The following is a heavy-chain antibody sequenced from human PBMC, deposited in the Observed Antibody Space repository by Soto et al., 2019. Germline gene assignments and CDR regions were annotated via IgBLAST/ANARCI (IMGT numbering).Heavy chain of an antibody. V-gene: IGHV3-53*01. J-gene: IGHJ4*02. CDR1: GFIVSSYY. D-gene: IGHD2-21*02. CDR2: IYSGGST. Sequence: EVQLVESGGGLIQPGGSLRLSCAGSGFIVSSYYMSWVRQAPGKGLEWISVIYSGGSTYYADSVKGRFTISRDNSENTLYLQMNSLRVEDTSVYYCARAGYCGPGCYYYFDYWGQGTLVTVSS. CDR3: ARAGYCGPGCYYYFDY.